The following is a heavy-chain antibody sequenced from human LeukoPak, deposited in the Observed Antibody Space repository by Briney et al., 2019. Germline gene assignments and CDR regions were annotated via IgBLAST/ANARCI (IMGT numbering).Heavy chain of an antibody. CDR2: FYDSGNT. V-gene: IGHV4-38-2*02. CDR1: GYSISSGYY. D-gene: IGHD3-10*01. J-gene: IGHJ5*02. Sequence: SETLSLTCTVSGYSISSGYYWGWIRQPPGKGLEWIGSFYDSGNTYYNPSLKSRVTISVDTSKSQFSLKLSSVTAADTAVYYCARAGGDLVRGVIPNWFDPWGQGTLVTVSS. CDR3: ARAGGDLVRGVIPNWFDP.